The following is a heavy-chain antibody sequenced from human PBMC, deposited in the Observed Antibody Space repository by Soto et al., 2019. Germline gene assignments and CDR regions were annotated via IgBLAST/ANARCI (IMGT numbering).Heavy chain of an antibody. J-gene: IGHJ4*02. CDR1: GFTFSSYS. V-gene: IGHV3-48*02. CDR2: ISSSSSTI. CDR3: ARAPRRYYYDSSGYYAY. D-gene: IGHD3-22*01. Sequence: EVQLVESGGGLVQPGGSLRLSCAASGFTFSSYSMNWVRQAPGQGLEWVSYISSSSSTIYYADSVKGRFTISRDNAKNSLYLQLNSLRDADTAVYYCARAPRRYYYDSSGYYAYWGQGTLVTVSS.